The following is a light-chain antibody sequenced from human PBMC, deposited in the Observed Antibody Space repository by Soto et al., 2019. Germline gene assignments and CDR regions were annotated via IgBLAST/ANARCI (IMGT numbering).Light chain of an antibody. V-gene: IGKV1-5*03. CDR3: QHYNSWA. Sequence: QMTQSPSTLSASVGERVTITCRASQTIGAFLAWYQLKPGKAPNLLISKASNLQDSVPSRFSGSGSGTEFTLTITSLQPDDFATYYCQHYNSWAFGQGTKVEIK. J-gene: IGKJ1*01. CDR1: QTIGAF. CDR2: KAS.